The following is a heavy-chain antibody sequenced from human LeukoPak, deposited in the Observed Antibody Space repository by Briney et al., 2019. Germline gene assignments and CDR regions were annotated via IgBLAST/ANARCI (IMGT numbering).Heavy chain of an antibody. CDR2: INPSGGST. CDR3: AREALNWGSLGERHAFDI. Sequence: ASVTVSCTASGYTFTSYYMHWVRQAPGQGLEWMGIINPSGGSTSYAQKFQGRVTMTRDTSTSTVYMELSSLRSEDTAVYYCAREALNWGSLGERHAFDIWGQGTMVTVSS. V-gene: IGHV1-46*01. D-gene: IGHD7-27*01. CDR1: GYTFTSYY. J-gene: IGHJ3*02.